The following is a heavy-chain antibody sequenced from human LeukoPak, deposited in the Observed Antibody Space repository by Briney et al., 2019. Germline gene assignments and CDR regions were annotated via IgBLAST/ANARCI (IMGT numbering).Heavy chain of an antibody. CDR2: ISGSGGST. J-gene: IGHJ4*02. CDR1: GFTFSSYA. D-gene: IGHD4-17*01. CDR3: AKGSGDYIGYFNN. V-gene: IGHV3-23*01. Sequence: PGGSLRLSCAASGFTFSSYAMSWVRQAPGKGLEWVSSISGSGGSTYYANSVKGRFTISRDNSKNTLYLQMNSLRAEDTAVYYCAKGSGDYIGYFNNWGQGTLVTVSS.